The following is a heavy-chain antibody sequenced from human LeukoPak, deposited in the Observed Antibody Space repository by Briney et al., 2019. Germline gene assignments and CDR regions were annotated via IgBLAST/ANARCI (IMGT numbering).Heavy chain of an antibody. CDR1: GYTFTGYY. V-gene: IGHV1-2*06. D-gene: IGHD6-19*01. Sequence: ASVKVSCKASGYTFTGYYMHWVRQAPGQGLEWMGRINTNSGGTNYAQKFQGRVTMTRDKSISTAYMELSRLRSDDTAVYYCARATIAVAGKGYYYYYMDVWGKGTTVTVSS. CDR2: INTNSGGT. J-gene: IGHJ6*03. CDR3: ARATIAVAGKGYYYYYMDV.